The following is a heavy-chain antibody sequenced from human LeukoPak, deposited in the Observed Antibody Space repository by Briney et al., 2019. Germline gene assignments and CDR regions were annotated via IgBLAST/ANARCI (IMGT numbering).Heavy chain of an antibody. CDR2: ISGSGGNT. J-gene: IGHJ4*02. CDR1: GFTFSSYA. V-gene: IGHV3-23*01. Sequence: PGGSLRLSCAASGFTFSSYAMSWVRQAPGKGLEWVSSISGSGGNTYYADSVKGRFTISRDNSKNTLYLQMNRLRAEDTAVYYCAPKVVGSTPFDYWGQGTLVTVSS. D-gene: IGHD2-15*01. CDR3: APKVVGSTPFDY.